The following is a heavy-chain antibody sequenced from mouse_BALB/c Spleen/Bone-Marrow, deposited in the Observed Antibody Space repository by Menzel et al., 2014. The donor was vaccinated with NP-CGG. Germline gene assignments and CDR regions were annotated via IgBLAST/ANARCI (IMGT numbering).Heavy chain of an antibody. CDR2: ISSGGSYT. V-gene: IGHV5-6*01. CDR3: ARQDYDWFAY. D-gene: IGHD2-4*01. CDR1: GFTFSSYG. J-gene: IGHJ3*01. Sequence: EVQRVESGGDLVKPGGSLKLSCAASGFTFSSYGMSWVRQTPDKRLEWVATISSGGSYTYYPDGVKGRFTISRDNAKNTLYLQMSSLKSEDTAMYYCARQDYDWFAYWGQGTLATVSA.